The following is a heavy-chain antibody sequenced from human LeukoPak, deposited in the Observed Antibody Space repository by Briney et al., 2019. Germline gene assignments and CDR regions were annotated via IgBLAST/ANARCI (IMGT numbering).Heavy chain of an antibody. D-gene: IGHD5-12*01. V-gene: IGHV4-59*01. CDR2: IYYSGST. J-gene: IGHJ4*02. Sequence: SETLSLTCTVSGGSISSYYWSWIRQPPGKGLEWIGYIYYSGSTNYNPSLKSRVTISVDTSKNQFSLKLSSVTAADTAVYYCARQLRLQFDYWGQGTLVTVSS. CDR3: ARQLRLQFDY. CDR1: GGSISSYY.